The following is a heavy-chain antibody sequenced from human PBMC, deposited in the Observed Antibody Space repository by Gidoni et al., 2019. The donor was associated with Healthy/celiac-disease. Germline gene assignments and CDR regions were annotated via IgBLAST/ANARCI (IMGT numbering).Heavy chain of an antibody. CDR3: VYEGGAFDI. D-gene: IGHD3-22*01. CDR2: INPNSGGT. J-gene: IGHJ3*02. Sequence: QVPLVQSGAEVTKPGASVKVSCKASGYTFTGYYMHWVRQAPGQGLEWMGWINPNSGGTNYAQKCQGWVTMTRDTSISTAYMELSRLRSDDTAVYYCVYEGGAFDIWGQGTMVTVSS. CDR1: GYTFTGYY. V-gene: IGHV1-2*04.